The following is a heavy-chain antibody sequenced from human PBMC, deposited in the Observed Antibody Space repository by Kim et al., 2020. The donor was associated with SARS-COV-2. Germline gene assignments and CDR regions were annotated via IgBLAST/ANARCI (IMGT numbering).Heavy chain of an antibody. Sequence: GGSLRLSCGASGFTFIKYYMSWVRQAPGKGLEWVANINQDGSLKYYVDSVRGRFTVSRDNGKNLLYLQMNSLRDEDTAVYYCARWPNGDPFGSWGQGTQVTVSS. CDR2: INQDGSLK. CDR3: ARWPNGDPFGS. D-gene: IGHD7-27*01. CDR1: GFTFIKYY. V-gene: IGHV3-7*01. J-gene: IGHJ4*02.